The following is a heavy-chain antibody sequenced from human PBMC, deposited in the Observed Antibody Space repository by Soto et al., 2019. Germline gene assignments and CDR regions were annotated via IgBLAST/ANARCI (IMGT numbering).Heavy chain of an antibody. CDR3: ARVIISSYRGSYSPRYDFDY. D-gene: IGHD1-26*01. CDR2: FSSSGNT. J-gene: IGHJ4*01. V-gene: IGHV4-59*01. Sequence: LSLTCTVTGGSINSYYWGWIRLPRGRGLEWIGYFSSSGNTKQNHSLQSRVTMSVVTSKNQFSLKVNSVTAADTAIYYFARVIISSYRGSYSPRYDFDYWGQGTLVTVSS. CDR1: GGSINSYY.